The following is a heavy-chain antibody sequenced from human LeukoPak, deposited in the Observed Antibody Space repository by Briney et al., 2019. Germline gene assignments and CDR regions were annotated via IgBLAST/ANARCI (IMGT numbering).Heavy chain of an antibody. J-gene: IGHJ4*02. D-gene: IGHD6-19*01. Sequence: SETLPLTCAVYGGSFSDYYWSWIRQPPGEGLEWIGEINHSGSTNYKSSLKSRVTMSVDTSKNQFSLKLNSVTAADTAVYYCARQLAVAAYFDYWGQGMLVTVSS. CDR2: INHSGST. CDR1: GGSFSDYY. CDR3: ARQLAVAAYFDY. V-gene: IGHV4-34*01.